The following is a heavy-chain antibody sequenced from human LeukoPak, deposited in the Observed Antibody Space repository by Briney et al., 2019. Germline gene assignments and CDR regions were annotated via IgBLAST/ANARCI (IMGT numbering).Heavy chain of an antibody. CDR1: GYTFTSYY. V-gene: IGHV1-46*01. CDR3: ARVSIGYCSGGSCLAYYYYYMDV. CDR2: INPSGGST. Sequence: ASVKVSCKASGYTFTSYYMHWVRQAPGQGLEWMGIINPSGGSTSYAQKLQGRVTMTTDTSTSTAYMELRSLRSDDTAVYYCARVSIGYCSGGSCLAYYYYYMDVWGKGTTVTISS. D-gene: IGHD2-15*01. J-gene: IGHJ6*03.